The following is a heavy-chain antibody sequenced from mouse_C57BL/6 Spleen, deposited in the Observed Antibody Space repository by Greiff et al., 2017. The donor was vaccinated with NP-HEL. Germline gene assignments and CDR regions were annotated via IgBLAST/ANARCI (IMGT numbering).Heavy chain of an antibody. D-gene: IGHD4-1*02. J-gene: IGHJ1*03. CDR1: GYAFSSSW. Sequence: QVQLQQSGPELVKPGASVKISCKASGYAFSSSWMNWVKQRPGKGLEWIGRSYPGDGDTNYNGKFKGKATLTADKSSSAAYMQLSGLTSEDSAVYFCARPTGSYWYFDVWGTATTVTVSS. CDR2: SYPGDGDT. V-gene: IGHV1-82*01. CDR3: ARPTGSYWYFDV.